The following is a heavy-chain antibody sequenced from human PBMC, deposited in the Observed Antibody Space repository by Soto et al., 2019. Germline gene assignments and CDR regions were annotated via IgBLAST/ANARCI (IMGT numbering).Heavy chain of an antibody. V-gene: IGHV3-30-3*01. D-gene: IGHD5-18*01. J-gene: IGHJ4*02. CDR1: GFTFSSYA. CDR3: AREGGYSYGGYYFDY. CDR2: ISSDGSNK. Sequence: QVQLVESGGGVVQPGRPLRLSCAASGFTFSSYAMHWVRQAPGKGLEWVAVISSDGSNKYYADSVKGRFTISRDNSKNTLYLQMNSLRAEDTAVYYCAREGGYSYGGYYFDYWGQGTLVTVSS.